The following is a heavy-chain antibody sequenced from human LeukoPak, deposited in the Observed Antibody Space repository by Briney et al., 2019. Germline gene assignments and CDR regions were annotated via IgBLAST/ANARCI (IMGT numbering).Heavy chain of an antibody. CDR2: VFHTGST. D-gene: IGHD4/OR15-4a*01. J-gene: IGHJ4*02. V-gene: IGHV4-38-2*01. CDR3: AVLGGY. Sequence: PSETLSLTCAVSGYSISSGYYWGWIRQPPGKGLEWIASVFHTGSTYYNPSLKSRVTVSVDTSKNQFSLNLNSVTAADTAVYYCAVLGGYWGQGTLVTVSS. CDR1: GYSISSGYY.